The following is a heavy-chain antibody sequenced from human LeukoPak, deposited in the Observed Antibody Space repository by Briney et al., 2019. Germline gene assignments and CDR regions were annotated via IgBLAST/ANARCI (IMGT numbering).Heavy chain of an antibody. J-gene: IGHJ4*02. D-gene: IGHD6-13*01. V-gene: IGHV3-30*04. CDR3: ARSVTKQLPFDY. Sequence: PGGSLRLSCAASGFTFISYAMHWVRQAPGKGLEWVAVISYDGSNKYFADSVKGRFTISRDNSKNTLYLQMNSLRAEDTAVYYCARSVTKQLPFDYWGQGTLVTVSS. CDR1: GFTFISYA. CDR2: ISYDGSNK.